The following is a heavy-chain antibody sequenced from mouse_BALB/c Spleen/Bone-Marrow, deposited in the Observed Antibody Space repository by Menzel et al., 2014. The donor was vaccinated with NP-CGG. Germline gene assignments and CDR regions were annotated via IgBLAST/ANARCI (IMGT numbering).Heavy chain of an antibody. V-gene: IGHV7-1*02. Sequence: EVKLQESGGGLVQPGDSLRLSCATSGFTFSDFYMEWVRQPPGKRLEWIAASRNKAKYYTTEYSASVKGRFIVSRDTSQSVLYLQMNALRAEDTAIYYCARDVGYGNYFVYWGQGTLVTASA. CDR1: GFTFSDFY. CDR3: ARDVGYGNYFVY. J-gene: IGHJ3*01. CDR2: SRNKAKYYTT. D-gene: IGHD2-10*02.